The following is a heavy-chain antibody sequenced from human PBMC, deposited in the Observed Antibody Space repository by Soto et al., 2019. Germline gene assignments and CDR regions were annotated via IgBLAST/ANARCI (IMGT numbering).Heavy chain of an antibody. Sequence: QVQLVESGGGVVQPGRSLRLSCAASGFTFSSYGMHWVRQAPGNGMEWVAVISYAGSNKYYADSVKGRFNISRDNSKNTSYLLMNSLRAEAAAVYYCAKDGRYSGSWWTFAYSGQRTLVIVSS. CDR2: ISYAGSNK. CDR3: AKDGRYSGSWWTFAY. CDR1: GFTFSSYG. V-gene: IGHV3-30*18. D-gene: IGHD1-26*01. J-gene: IGHJ4*02.